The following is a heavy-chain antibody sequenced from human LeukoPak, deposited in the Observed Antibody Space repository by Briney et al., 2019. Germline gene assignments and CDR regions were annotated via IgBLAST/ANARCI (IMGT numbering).Heavy chain of an antibody. Sequence: GGSLRLSCATSGFNFDRHTIHWVRQAPGKGLEWVSLAGWAGGTTFYTDSVRGRFTISRDSGRKSVYLQMNSLTTDDTAFYFCAKELDTMFFDYWGQGALVTVSS. CDR1: GFNFDRHT. V-gene: IGHV3-43*01. J-gene: IGHJ4*02. D-gene: IGHD3-10*02. CDR2: AGWAGGTT. CDR3: AKELDTMFFDY.